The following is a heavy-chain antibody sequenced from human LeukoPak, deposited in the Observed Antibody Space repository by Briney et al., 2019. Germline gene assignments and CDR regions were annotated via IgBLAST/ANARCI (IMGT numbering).Heavy chain of an antibody. CDR3: ARRRYSYRSSLRYFDL. CDR2: IHYSGTT. V-gene: IGHV4-59*12. Sequence: SETLSLTCTVSGGSISGYFWSWIRRPPGKGLEWIGYIHYSGTTNYNPSLKSRVTISVDTSKNQFSLKLSSVTAADTAVYYCARRRYSYRSSLRYFDLWGRGTLVTVSS. CDR1: GGSISGYF. D-gene: IGHD5-18*01. J-gene: IGHJ2*01.